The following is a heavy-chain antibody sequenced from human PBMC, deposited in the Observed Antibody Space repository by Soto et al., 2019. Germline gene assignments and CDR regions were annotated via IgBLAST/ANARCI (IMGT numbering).Heavy chain of an antibody. CDR2: INHSGST. CDR3: AKKVNSGPGSQYFDY. D-gene: IGHD3-10*01. Sequence: PSETLSLTCAVYGGSFSGYYWSWIRQPPGKGLEWIGEINHSGSTNYNPSLKSRVTISVDTSKNQFSLKLSSVTAEDTAIYYCAKKVNSGPGSQYFDYWGQGTLVTVSS. CDR1: GGSFSGYY. V-gene: IGHV4-34*01. J-gene: IGHJ4*02.